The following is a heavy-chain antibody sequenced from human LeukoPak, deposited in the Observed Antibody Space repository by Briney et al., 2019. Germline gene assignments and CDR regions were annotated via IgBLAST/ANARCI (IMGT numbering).Heavy chain of an antibody. V-gene: IGHV3-21*01. CDR2: ISSSSSYI. J-gene: IGHJ4*02. CDR1: GFTFSSYS. CDR3: ARERIRDILTGYPDY. D-gene: IGHD3-9*01. Sequence: GSLRLSCAASGFTFSSYSMNWVRQAPGKGLEWVSSISSSSSYIYYADSVKGRFTISRDNAKNSLYLQTNSLRAEDTAVYYCARERIRDILTGYPDYWGQGTLVTVSS.